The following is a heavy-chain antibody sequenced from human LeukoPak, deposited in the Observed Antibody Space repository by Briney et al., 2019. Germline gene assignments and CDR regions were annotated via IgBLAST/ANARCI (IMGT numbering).Heavy chain of an antibody. CDR2: ISTISGSGPGT. J-gene: IGHJ4*02. CDR3: AKAPIGYSSSWYYFDY. D-gene: IGHD6-13*01. Sequence: PGGSLRLSCAASGFTFRNYAMSWVREAPGKGLEWVSAISTISGSGPGTYYADSVKGRFTISRDKSKNTLYLQMNSLRAEDTAVYYCAKAPIGYSSSWYYFDYWGQGTLVTVSS. V-gene: IGHV3-23*01. CDR1: GFTFRNYA.